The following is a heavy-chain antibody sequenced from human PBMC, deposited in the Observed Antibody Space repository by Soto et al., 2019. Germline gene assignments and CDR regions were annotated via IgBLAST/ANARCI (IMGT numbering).Heavy chain of an antibody. CDR3: ARDVDADFRTDFDY. D-gene: IGHD4-17*01. Sequence: GGSLRLSCAVSGFTFSDYYIHWIRRAPGKGLEWISYISGNGEIIQYAASARGRFTISRDNAENSVYLEMDRLRAEDTALYYCARDVDADFRTDFDYWGRGTLVTVSS. CDR1: GFTFSDYY. CDR2: ISGNGEII. J-gene: IGHJ4*02. V-gene: IGHV3-11*01.